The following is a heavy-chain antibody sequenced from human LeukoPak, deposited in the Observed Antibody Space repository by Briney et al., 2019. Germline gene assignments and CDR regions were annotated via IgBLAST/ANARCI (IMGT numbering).Heavy chain of an antibody. D-gene: IGHD1-1*01. V-gene: IGHV3-23*01. Sequence: GGSLRLSCGASGFTFSNYAMYWVRQAPGKGLEWVSGLTGGGDFTYYADSVKGRFTISRDNAKSSLYLQLNDLRAEDTAVYYCVRDFQWSLESWGQGTPVTVSS. CDR2: LTGGGDFT. CDR1: GFTFSNYA. CDR3: VRDFQWSLES. J-gene: IGHJ5*02.